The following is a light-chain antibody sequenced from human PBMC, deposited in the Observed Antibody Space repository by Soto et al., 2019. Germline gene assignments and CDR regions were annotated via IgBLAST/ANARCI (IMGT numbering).Light chain of an antibody. CDR3: QQFDNAPLSYT. CDR2: DAA. J-gene: IGKJ2*01. CDR1: QDIANY. Sequence: IQMTQSPSSLSASVGDRVTITCQASQDIANYLNWYQQKPGKAPKLLIYDAANLEIGVPSRFSGRGYGTDFTFTISSLQPEDSATYYCQQFDNAPLSYTFAQGTKLEIK. V-gene: IGKV1-33*01.